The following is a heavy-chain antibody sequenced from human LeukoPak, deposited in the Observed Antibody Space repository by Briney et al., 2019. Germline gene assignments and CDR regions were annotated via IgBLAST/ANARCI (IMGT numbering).Heavy chain of an antibody. CDR3: ATDLKKGDSGCFDY. D-gene: IGHD6-19*01. Sequence: ASVKVSCKASGYTFTSYAMHWVRQAPGQRLEWMGWINTNTGNPTYAQGFTGRFVFSLDTSVSTAYLHISSLEAEDTAIYYCATDLKKGDSGCFDYWGQGTLVTVSS. V-gene: IGHV7-4-1*02. CDR1: GYTFTSYA. CDR2: INTNTGNP. J-gene: IGHJ4*02.